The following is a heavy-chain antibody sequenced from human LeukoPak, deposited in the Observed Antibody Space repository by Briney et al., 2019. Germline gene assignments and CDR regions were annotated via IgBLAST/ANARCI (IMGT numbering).Heavy chain of an antibody. V-gene: IGHV3-74*01. CDR3: ARAEGRPVIILAEYFQH. J-gene: IGHJ1*01. CDR2: IISDGSST. Sequence: GGSLRLSCAASGFTFSSYWMHWVRQAPGKGLVWVSRIISDGSSTSYADSVKGRFTISRDNAKNTLYLQMNSLRAEDTAVYYCARAEGRPVIILAEYFQHWGQGTLVTVSS. D-gene: IGHD3-3*01. CDR1: GFTFSSYW.